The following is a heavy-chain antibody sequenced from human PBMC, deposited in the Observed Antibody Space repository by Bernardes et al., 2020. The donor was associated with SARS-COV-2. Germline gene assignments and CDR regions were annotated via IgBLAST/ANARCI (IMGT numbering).Heavy chain of an antibody. J-gene: IGHJ4*01. CDR1: GFDFSSYS. V-gene: IGHV3-64D*06. Sequence: GGTLSLSCSASGFDFSSYSIHWFRQPPGQGLHYVAGVRPTGDPTYSADSVKGRFTISRDNSKSSLYLQMSSLSPEDTALYYFVKDSWDLYYFDYWSHGTLVTVSS. D-gene: IGHD1-26*01. CDR3: VKDSWDLYYFDY. CDR2: VRPTGDPT.